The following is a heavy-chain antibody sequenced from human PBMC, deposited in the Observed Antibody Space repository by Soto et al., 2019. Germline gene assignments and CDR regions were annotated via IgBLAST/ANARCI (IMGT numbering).Heavy chain of an antibody. CDR2: ISSSSYI. V-gene: IGHV3-21*01. Sequence: GGSLRLSCAASGFTFSSYSMNWVRQAPGKGLEWVSSISSSSYIYYADSVKGRFTISRDNAKNSLYLQMNSLRAEDTAVYYCARDSLSAAGKGFSHINDYWGQGT. J-gene: IGHJ4*02. D-gene: IGHD6-13*01. CDR3: ARDSLSAAGKGFSHINDY. CDR1: GFTFSSYS.